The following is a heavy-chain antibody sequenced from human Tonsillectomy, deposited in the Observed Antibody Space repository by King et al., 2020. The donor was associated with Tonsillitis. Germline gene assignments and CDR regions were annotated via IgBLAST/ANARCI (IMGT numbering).Heavy chain of an antibody. CDR3: AREVVV. D-gene: IGHD2-15*01. CDR1: GDSISSDNYY. CDR2: ILHSGSN. J-gene: IGHJ4*02. V-gene: IGHV4-31*03. Sequence: VQLQESGPGLVKPSQTLSVTCTVSGDSISSDNYYWSWIRQYPVKGLECSGYILHSGSNYYNPSLKSRVTMPVDTSKNQFSLKLTSVTAADTAVYYCAREVVVWSQGTLVTVSS.